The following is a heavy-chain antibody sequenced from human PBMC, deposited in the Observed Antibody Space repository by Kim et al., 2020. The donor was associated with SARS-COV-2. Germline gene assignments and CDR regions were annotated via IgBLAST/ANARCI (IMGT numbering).Heavy chain of an antibody. CDR2: IIPIFGTA. V-gene: IGHV1-69*13. D-gene: IGHD3-10*01. Sequence: SVKVSCKASGGTFSSYAISWVRQAPGQGLEWMGGIIPIFGTANYAQKFQGRVTITADESTSTAYMELSSLRSEDTAVYYCARDAYYYGSGVMLDYWGQGTLVTVSS. CDR3: ARDAYYYGSGVMLDY. J-gene: IGHJ4*02. CDR1: GGTFSSYA.